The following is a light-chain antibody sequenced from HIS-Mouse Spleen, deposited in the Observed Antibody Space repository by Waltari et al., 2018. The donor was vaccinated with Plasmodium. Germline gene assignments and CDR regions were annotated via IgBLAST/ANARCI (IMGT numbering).Light chain of an antibody. CDR3: QQYDNLPLT. V-gene: IGKV1-33*01. Sequence: DIQMTQSPSSLSASVGDRVTITCQASQDISNYLNWYQQKPGKAPKLLIYDASNFETGVTSRFSGSGCGTDFTFTISSLQPEDIATYYCQQYDNLPLTFGGGTKVEIK. J-gene: IGKJ4*01. CDR1: QDISNY. CDR2: DAS.